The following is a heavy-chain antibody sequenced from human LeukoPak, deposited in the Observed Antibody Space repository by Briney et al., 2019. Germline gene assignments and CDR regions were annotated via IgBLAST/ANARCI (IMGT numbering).Heavy chain of an antibody. Sequence: PGVSLRLSCAASGFTFSSYGRHWDGQAQGKGLEWVADIKNGGRNNEYEDYVKGRFTMYRDNSKNTLYLQMNSLTAEDTAVYYCAKDFGCSSTSCYPYFDYGGQGTLVTVSA. CDR2: IKNGGRNN. V-gene: IGHV3-30*18. CDR1: GFTFSSYG. J-gene: IGHJ4*02. D-gene: IGHD2-2*01. CDR3: AKDFGCSSTSCYPYFDY.